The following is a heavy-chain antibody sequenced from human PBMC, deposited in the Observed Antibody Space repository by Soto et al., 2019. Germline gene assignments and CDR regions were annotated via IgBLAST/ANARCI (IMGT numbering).Heavy chain of an antibody. CDR1: SVSISSNHW. Sequence: SETLSLTCALSSVSISSNHWWSWVRQSPGKGLEWIGEIYHSGSTNYNPSFKSRVTISVDHSKNQFSLTVNSLTAADTALYYCARRLILTGPEVWGQGTTVT. CDR3: ARRLILTGPEV. V-gene: IGHV4-4*02. J-gene: IGHJ6*02. D-gene: IGHD3-9*01. CDR2: IYHSGST.